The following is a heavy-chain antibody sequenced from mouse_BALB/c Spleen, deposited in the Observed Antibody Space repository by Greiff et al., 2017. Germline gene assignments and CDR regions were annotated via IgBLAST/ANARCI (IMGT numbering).Heavy chain of an antibody. Sequence: VMLVESGAGLVAPSESLTISCTASGFSLSSYGVHWVRQPPGKGLEWLGVIWAGGSTTYYPALMSRLSIIKDNSTSKGCFRMNSLHTDDTAMYYCARDGFPSDWGQGTMVTVSA. D-gene: IGHD6-1*01. J-gene: IGHJ3*01. CDR2: IWAGGST. CDR1: GFSLSSYG. V-gene: IGHV2-9*02. CDR3: ARDGFPSD.